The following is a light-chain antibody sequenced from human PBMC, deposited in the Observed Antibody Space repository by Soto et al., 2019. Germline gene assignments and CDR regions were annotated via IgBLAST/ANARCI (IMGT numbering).Light chain of an antibody. V-gene: IGLV1-44*01. CDR1: SSNIGSNT. CDR2: SNN. J-gene: IGLJ2*01. Sequence: QSVLTQPPSASGTPGQRVTISCSGSSSNIGSNTVNWYQQLPGTAPKLLIYSNNQRPSGVPDRFSGSKSGTSASLAISGLQSEDEAYYYCAAWDDSLNGVVFGGGTQLTVL. CDR3: AAWDDSLNGVV.